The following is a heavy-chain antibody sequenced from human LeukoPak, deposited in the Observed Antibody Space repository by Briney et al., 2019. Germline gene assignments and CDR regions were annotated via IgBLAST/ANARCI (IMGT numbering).Heavy chain of an antibody. CDR1: GYTFTSYA. J-gene: IGHJ4*02. Sequence: PGASVKVSCKASGYTFTSYAMHWVRQAPGQRLEWMGWINAGNGNTKYSQKFQGRVTITRDTSASTAYMELSSLRSEDTAVYYCARGIVDLPIVGATPRWPGFDYWGQGTLVTVSS. CDR3: ARGIVDLPIVGATPRWPGFDY. D-gene: IGHD1-26*01. CDR2: INAGNGNT. V-gene: IGHV1-3*01.